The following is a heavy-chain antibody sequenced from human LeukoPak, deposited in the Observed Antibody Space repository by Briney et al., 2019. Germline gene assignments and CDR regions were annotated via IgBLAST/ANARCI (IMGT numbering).Heavy chain of an antibody. V-gene: IGHV4-39*01. Sequence: GSLRLSCAASGFTFSTNAMSWARQAPGKGLEWIGSIHYSGSTYYNPSLKSRVTISVDTSKNQFSLKLSSLTAADTSVYYCARRMVRGVDFDYWGQGTLVTVSS. CDR1: GFTFSTNA. CDR3: ARRMVRGVDFDY. J-gene: IGHJ4*02. CDR2: IHYSGST. D-gene: IGHD3-10*01.